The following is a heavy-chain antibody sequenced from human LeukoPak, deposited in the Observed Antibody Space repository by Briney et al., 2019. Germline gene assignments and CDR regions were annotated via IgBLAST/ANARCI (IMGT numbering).Heavy chain of an antibody. V-gene: IGHV4-31*03. CDR3: ARAGNRFGGFYFDY. J-gene: IGHJ4*02. CDR1: ADSLSSGGHY. CDR2: IHHSGRS. D-gene: IGHD3-10*01. Sequence: PSETLSLTCTVSADSLSSGGHYWAWIRQFPGKGLESIGFIHHSGRSRHNPTRKDRVAISVHTSRKQFALKLSSVTAADTAMYYCARAGNRFGGFYFDYWGQGIQVIVSS.